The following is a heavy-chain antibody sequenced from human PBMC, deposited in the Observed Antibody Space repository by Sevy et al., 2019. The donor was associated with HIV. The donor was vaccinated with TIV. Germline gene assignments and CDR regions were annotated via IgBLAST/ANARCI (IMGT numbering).Heavy chain of an antibody. D-gene: IGHD3-22*01. CDR1: GFTFSGYS. CDR2: ISSSSSTI. Sequence: GGSLRLSCAASGFTFSGYSMNWVRQAPGKGLEWVSYISSSSSTIYYADSVKGRFTISRDNAKNSLYLQMNSLRAEDTAVYYCARDGWNYYDSSGYGRDAFDIWGQGTMVTVSS. V-gene: IGHV3-48*01. CDR3: ARDGWNYYDSSGYGRDAFDI. J-gene: IGHJ3*02.